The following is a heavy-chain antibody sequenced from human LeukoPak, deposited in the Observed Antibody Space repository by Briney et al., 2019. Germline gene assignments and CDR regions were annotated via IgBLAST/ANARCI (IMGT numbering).Heavy chain of an antibody. CDR1: GFTFSSYW. CDR3: ARASGSGRPHY. J-gene: IGHJ4*02. Sequence: GGSLRLSCAASGFTFSSYWMSWVRQAPGKGLEWVANIKQDGSDKYYVDSVKGRFTISRDNAKKSLYLQMNSLRAEDTAVYYCARASGSGRPHYWGQGTLVTVSS. CDR2: IKQDGSDK. V-gene: IGHV3-7*01. D-gene: IGHD3-10*01.